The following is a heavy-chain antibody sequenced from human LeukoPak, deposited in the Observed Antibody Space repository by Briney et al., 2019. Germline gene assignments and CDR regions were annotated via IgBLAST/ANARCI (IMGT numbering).Heavy chain of an antibody. CDR1: GYSFSSYW. CDR2: MYREDSDT. D-gene: IGHD4/OR15-4a*01. Sequence: AGESLKISCKGSGYSFSSYWIAWVRQMPGKGLEWMGIMYREDSDTRYSPSFQGQVTISADRSISTAYLQWSSPKASDTAIYYCARRGAGHDAFDIWGQGTMVTVSS. CDR3: ARRGAGHDAFDI. J-gene: IGHJ3*02. V-gene: IGHV5-51*01.